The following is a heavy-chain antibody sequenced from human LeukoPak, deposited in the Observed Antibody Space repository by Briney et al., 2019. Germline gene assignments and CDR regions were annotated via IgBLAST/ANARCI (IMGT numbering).Heavy chain of an antibody. J-gene: IGHJ4*02. D-gene: IGHD5-24*01. CDR1: GYTSTGYY. CDR3: VGYNSDY. Sequence: ASVKVSCKASGYTSTGYYMHWVRQAPGQGLEWMGWINPNSGGTNYAQKFQGRVTMARDTSISTAYMELSRLRSDDTAVYYCVGYNSDYWGQGTLVTVSS. CDR2: INPNSGGT. V-gene: IGHV1-2*02.